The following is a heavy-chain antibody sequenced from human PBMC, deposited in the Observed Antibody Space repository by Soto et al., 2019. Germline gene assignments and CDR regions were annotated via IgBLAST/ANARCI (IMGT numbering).Heavy chain of an antibody. J-gene: IGHJ4*02. CDR1: GFTFNSYA. CDR2: VSGSGGST. V-gene: IGHV3-23*01. D-gene: IGHD5-18*01. CDR3: AKGGYNYGFLFDC. Sequence: PGGSLRLSCTASGFTFNSYAMDWVRQAPGRGLEWLSGVSGSGGSTYYGDSVRGRFIISRDNSKNTVYLQMNSLRAEDTAVYYCAKGGYNYGFLFDCWGQGTLVTVSS.